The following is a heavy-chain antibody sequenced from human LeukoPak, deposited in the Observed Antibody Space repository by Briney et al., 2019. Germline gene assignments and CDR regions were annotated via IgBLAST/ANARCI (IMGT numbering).Heavy chain of an antibody. D-gene: IGHD5-18*01. CDR2: INHSGST. Sequence: SETLSLTCTVSGGSISSSYYYWGWIRQPPGKGLEWIGEINHSGSTNYNPSLKSRVTISVDTSKNQFSLKLSSVTAADTAVYYCARVATSRGYSFGTRGRGYYFDYWGQGTLVTVSS. CDR3: ARVATSRGYSFGTRGRGYYFDY. J-gene: IGHJ4*02. CDR1: GGSISSSYYY. V-gene: IGHV4-39*07.